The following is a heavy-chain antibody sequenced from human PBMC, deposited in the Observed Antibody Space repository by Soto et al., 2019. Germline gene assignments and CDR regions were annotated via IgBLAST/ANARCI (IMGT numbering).Heavy chain of an antibody. V-gene: IGHV1-2*02. J-gene: IGHJ6*02. CDR2: INPETGGT. Sequence: QVQLVQSGADVKTPGASVRVSCKASGYTFTGYYVHWVREAPGQGLEWMGWINPETGGTSYAQKFQGRVTLSRDTSHNTAYLELSRLGFADAAVEFCARERYQVISDGMDVWGQGTTVTVSS. CDR1: GYTFTGYY. CDR3: ARERYQVISDGMDV. D-gene: IGHD2-2*01.